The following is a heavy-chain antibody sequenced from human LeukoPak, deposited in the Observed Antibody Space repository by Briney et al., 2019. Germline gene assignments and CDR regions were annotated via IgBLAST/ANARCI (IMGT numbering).Heavy chain of an antibody. CDR2: ISGSGHST. Sequence: GGSLRLSCAAPGFTFNSYAMNWVRQAPGRGLEWVSAISGSGHSTYYADSVKGRFSISRDNSKNTLYLQMNSLRAEDTAIYYCAKVRMITMIAYDAFDIWGQGSMVTVSS. D-gene: IGHD3-22*01. CDR1: GFTFNSYA. V-gene: IGHV3-23*01. J-gene: IGHJ3*02. CDR3: AKVRMITMIAYDAFDI.